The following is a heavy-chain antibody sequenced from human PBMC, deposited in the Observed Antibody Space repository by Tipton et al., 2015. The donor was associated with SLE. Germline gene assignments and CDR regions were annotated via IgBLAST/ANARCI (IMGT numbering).Heavy chain of an antibody. CDR3: ARSLDTFDV. CDR1: DGSISSGGYH. CDR2: IYATGST. Sequence: TLSLTCTVSDGSISSGGYHWNWIRQPAGKGLEWIGRIYATGSTYYNPSLKSRVTISVDTSKNQFSLKLSSVTAADTAVYYCARSLDTFDVWGQGTMVTVSS. J-gene: IGHJ3*01. V-gene: IGHV4-61*02.